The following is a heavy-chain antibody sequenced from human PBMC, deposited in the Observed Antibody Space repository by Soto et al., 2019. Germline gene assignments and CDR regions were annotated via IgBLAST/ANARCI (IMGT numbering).Heavy chain of an antibody. Sequence: ASVKVSCKASGGTFNNLAISWVRQAPGQGLEWMGGFDPEDGETIYAQKFQGRVTMTEDTSTDTAYMELSSLRSEDTAVYYCATSPQKRGYSGYDLYYWGQGTLVTVSS. CDR3: ATSPQKRGYSGYDLYY. J-gene: IGHJ4*02. CDR1: GGTFNNLA. D-gene: IGHD5-12*01. V-gene: IGHV1-24*01. CDR2: FDPEDGET.